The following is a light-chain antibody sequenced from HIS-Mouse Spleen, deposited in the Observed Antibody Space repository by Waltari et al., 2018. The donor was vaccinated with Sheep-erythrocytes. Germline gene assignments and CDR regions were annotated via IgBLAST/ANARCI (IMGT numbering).Light chain of an antibody. CDR1: QDISNY. CDR2: DAS. CDR3: QQYDNLLT. V-gene: IGKV1-33*01. Sequence: DIQMTQPPSPLSASVGDRVTITCQASQDISNYLNWYQQKPGKAPKLLIYDASNLETGVPSRFSGSGSRTDFTFTISSLQPEDIATYYCQQYDNLLTFGGGTKVEIK. J-gene: IGKJ4*01.